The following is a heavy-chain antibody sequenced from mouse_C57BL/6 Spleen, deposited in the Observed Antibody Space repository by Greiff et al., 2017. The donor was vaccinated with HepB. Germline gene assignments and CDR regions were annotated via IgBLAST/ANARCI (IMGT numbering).Heavy chain of an antibody. V-gene: IGHV1-55*01. CDR3: ARTNWDY. J-gene: IGHJ2*01. D-gene: IGHD4-1*01. CDR1: GYTFTSYW. CDR2: IYPGSGST. Sequence: QVQLKESGAELVKPGALVKMSCKASGYTFTSYWITWVKQRPGQGLEWIGDIYPGSGSTNYNEKFKSKATLTVDTSSSTAYMQLSSLTSEDSAVYYCARTNWDYWGQGTTLTVSS.